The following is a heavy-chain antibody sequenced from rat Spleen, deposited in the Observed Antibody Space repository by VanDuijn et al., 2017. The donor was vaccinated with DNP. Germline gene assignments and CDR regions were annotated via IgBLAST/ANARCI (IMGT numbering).Heavy chain of an antibody. CDR3: TRKYTTDYYCAFTIAAPYFDF. CDR1: GFIFSNYW. CDR2: ISNTGDPT. V-gene: IGHV5-31*01. D-gene: IGHD1-6*01. J-gene: IGHJ1*01. Sequence: EVQLVESGGGPVQPGRSLKLSCVASGFIFSNYWMTWIRQAPGKGLEWVASISNTGDPTYYSDSVKGRFSPSRDNAKSILYLQLNSLRSEDTATYYCTRKYTTDYYCAFTIAAPYFDFWGPGTMVTVSS.